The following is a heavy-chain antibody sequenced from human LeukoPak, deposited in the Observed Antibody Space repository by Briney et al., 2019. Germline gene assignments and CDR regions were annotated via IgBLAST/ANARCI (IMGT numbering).Heavy chain of an antibody. Sequence: SETLSLTCTVSGGSISSHYWSWIRQPAGKGLEWIGYIHYSGTTNYNPSLKSRVTISVDTSKNQFTLQVSSVTAADTAVYYCVRDGVHQGGYYSYYMDVWGKGTTVTVS. CDR3: VRDGVHQGGYYSYYMDV. D-gene: IGHD2-8*01. V-gene: IGHV4-59*11. J-gene: IGHJ6*03. CDR2: IHYSGTT. CDR1: GGSISSHY.